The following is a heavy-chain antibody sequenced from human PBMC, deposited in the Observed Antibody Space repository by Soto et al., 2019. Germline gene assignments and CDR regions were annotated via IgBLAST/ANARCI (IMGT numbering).Heavy chain of an antibody. Sequence: SETLSLTCTVSGGSVSSGSYYWSWIRQPPGKGLEWIGYIYYSGSTNYNPSLKSRVTISVDTSKNQFSLKLSSVTAADTAVYYWAREGYYDSSGYYYVPDAFDIWGQGTMVTVSS. CDR3: AREGYYDSSGYYYVPDAFDI. D-gene: IGHD3-22*01. V-gene: IGHV4-61*01. CDR1: GGSVSSGSYY. CDR2: IYYSGST. J-gene: IGHJ3*02.